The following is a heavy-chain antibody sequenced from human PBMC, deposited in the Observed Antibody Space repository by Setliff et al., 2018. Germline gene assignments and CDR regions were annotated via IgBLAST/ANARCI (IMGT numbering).Heavy chain of an antibody. CDR2: INTGGGSA. CDR3: LRDRPYSNSPEDAFDV. J-gene: IGHJ3*01. D-gene: IGHD6-6*01. CDR1: GYTFTSCY. Sequence: ASVKVSCKASGYTFTSCYMYWVRQAPGQGLEWMGTINTGGGSASLVDQFQGRVTMTTDTSTSTAYMELRSLRSDDTAVYYCLRDRPYSNSPEDAFDVWGQGTTVTVSS. V-gene: IGHV1-46*01.